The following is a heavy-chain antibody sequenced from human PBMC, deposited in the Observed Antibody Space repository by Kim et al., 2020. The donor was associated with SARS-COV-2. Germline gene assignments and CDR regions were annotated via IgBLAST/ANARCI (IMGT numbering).Heavy chain of an antibody. V-gene: IGHV3-23*01. D-gene: IGHD2-15*01. CDR2: ITSSGSST. Sequence: GGSLRLSCAASGFTFSSYAMSWVRQAPGKGLEWVSGITSSGSSTYYADAVKGRFTISRDNSKNTMYLQMDSLRVEDTAVYYCGKRVGTGGHNFDYWGQGTLVTVSS. CDR1: GFTFSSYA. J-gene: IGHJ4*02. CDR3: GKRVGTGGHNFDY.